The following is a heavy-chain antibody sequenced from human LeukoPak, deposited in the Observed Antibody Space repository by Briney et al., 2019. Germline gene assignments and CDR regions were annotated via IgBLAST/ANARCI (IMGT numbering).Heavy chain of an antibody. CDR2: IKSKTDGGTT. J-gene: IGHJ4*02. Sequence: GGSLRLSCAASGFTFSNAWTSWVRQAPGKGLEWVGRIKSKTDGGTTDYAAPVKGRFTISRDDSKNTLYLQMNSLKTEDTAVYYCTTEGYDSWSGYYSAYWGQGTLVTVSS. D-gene: IGHD3-3*01. CDR1: GFTFSNAW. V-gene: IGHV3-15*01. CDR3: TTEGYDSWSGYYSAY.